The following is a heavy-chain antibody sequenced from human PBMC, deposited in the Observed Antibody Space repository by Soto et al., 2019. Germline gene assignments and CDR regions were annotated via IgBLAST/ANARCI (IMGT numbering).Heavy chain of an antibody. Sequence: QVQLVQSGAEVEEPGSSVKVSCKASGGTFSSYSISWVRQAPGQGLEWMGGIIPILGTPQYARKFQGRVTITADESTTTAYMELSRLRSDDTAVYYCATRLSISGVVMSWFDPWGRGSLVTVSS. CDR1: GGTFSSYS. J-gene: IGHJ5*01. D-gene: IGHD3-3*01. V-gene: IGHV1-69*01. CDR3: ATRLSISGVVMSWFDP. CDR2: IIPILGTP.